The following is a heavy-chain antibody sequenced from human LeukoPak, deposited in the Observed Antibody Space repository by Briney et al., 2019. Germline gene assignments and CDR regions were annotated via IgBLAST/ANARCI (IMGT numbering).Heavy chain of an antibody. CDR2: IYYNGRT. D-gene: IGHD3-3*01. CDR3: ARVLANYYYGIDV. V-gene: IGHV4-59*01. J-gene: IGHJ6*02. Sequence: SETLSLTCTVSGDSISGYYWSWIRQPPGKGLEWLGYIYYNGRTNYNPSLKSRVTISEDTSKNQFSLKLSSVTAADTAVYYCARVLANYYYGIDVWGQGATVTVSS. CDR1: GDSISGYY.